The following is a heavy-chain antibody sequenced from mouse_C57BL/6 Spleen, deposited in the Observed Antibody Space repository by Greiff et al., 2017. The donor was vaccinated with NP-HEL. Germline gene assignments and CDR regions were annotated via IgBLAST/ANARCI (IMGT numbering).Heavy chain of an antibody. D-gene: IGHD1-1*01. V-gene: IGHV1-64*01. J-gene: IGHJ4*01. CDR3: AREGYYGSSYYYAMDY. Sequence: VQLQQPGAELVKPGASVKLSCKASGYTFTSYWMHWVKQRPGQGLEWIGMIHPNSGSTNYNEKFKSKATLTVDKSSSTAYMQLSSLTSEDSAVYYCAREGYYGSSYYYAMDYWGQGTSVTVSS. CDR2: IHPNSGST. CDR1: GYTFTSYW.